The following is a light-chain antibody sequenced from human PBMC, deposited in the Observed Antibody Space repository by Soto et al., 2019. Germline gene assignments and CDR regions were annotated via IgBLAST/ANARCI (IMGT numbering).Light chain of an antibody. CDR3: QQRSTWLT. V-gene: IGKV3-11*01. CDR1: QSVSTF. CDR2: EAS. J-gene: IGKJ4*01. Sequence: EIVLTQSPATLSLSPGERATLSCRASQSVSTFLAWYQQKPGQAPRLLIYEASNRATGIPARFSGSGSGTDFTLTISTLQPEDFEVYYCQQRSTWLTFGGGTKVEIK.